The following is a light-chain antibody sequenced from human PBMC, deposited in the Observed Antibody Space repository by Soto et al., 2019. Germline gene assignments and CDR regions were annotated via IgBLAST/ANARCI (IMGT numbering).Light chain of an antibody. CDR2: DVS. J-gene: IGLJ1*01. Sequence: QSVLTQPASVSGSPGQSITISCTGTSSDVGGYNYVSWYQQHPGKAPKLMIYDVSNRPSGVSNRFSGSKSGNTATLTISGLQAEDETDDSCCSYTSSSTYVFGSGTKVPVL. V-gene: IGLV2-14*01. CDR3: CSYTSSSTYV. CDR1: SSDVGGYNY.